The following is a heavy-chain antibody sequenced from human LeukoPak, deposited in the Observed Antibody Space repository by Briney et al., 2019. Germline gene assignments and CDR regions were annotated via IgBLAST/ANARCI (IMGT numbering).Heavy chain of an antibody. D-gene: IGHD3-9*01. CDR3: ARGPNDILTGYSPGY. CDR2: IYPGDSDT. V-gene: IGHV5-51*01. Sequence: GESLKISCKGSVYSFTSYWIGWVRQMPGKGLEWMGIIYPGDSDTRYSPSFQGQVTISADKSISTAYLQWSSLKASDTAMYYCARGPNDILTGYSPGYWGQGTLVTVSS. J-gene: IGHJ4*02. CDR1: VYSFTSYW.